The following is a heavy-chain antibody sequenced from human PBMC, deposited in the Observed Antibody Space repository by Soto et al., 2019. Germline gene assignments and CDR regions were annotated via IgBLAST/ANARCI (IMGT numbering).Heavy chain of an antibody. CDR3: ARVGRAPGAFDI. V-gene: IGHV1-8*01. Sequence: ASVKVSCKASGYTFTSYDINWVRQATGQGLEWMGWMNPNSGNTGYAQKFQGRVTMTRNTSISTAYMELSSLRSEDTAVYYCARVGRAPGAFDIWGQGTMVTVSS. J-gene: IGHJ3*02. CDR2: MNPNSGNT. CDR1: GYTFTSYD.